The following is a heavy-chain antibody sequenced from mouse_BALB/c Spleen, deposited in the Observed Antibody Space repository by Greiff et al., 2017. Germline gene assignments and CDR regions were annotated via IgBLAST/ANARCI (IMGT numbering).Heavy chain of an antibody. CDR2: ISSGGGST. CDR1: GFAFSSYD. V-gene: IGHV5-12-1*01. Sequence: EVQLVESGGGLVKPGGSLKLSCAASGFAFSSYDMSWVRQTPEKRLEWVAYISSGGGSTYYPDTVKGRFTISRDNAKNTLYLQMSSLKSEDTAMYYCARQGWLPYAMDYWGQGTSVTVSS. D-gene: IGHD2-3*01. J-gene: IGHJ4*01. CDR3: ARQGWLPYAMDY.